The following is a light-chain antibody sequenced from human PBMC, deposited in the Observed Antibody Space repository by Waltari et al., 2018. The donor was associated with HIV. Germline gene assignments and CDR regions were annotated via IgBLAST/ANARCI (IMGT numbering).Light chain of an antibody. CDR3: SSYARDISII. CDR2: AVR. CDR1: SDDVGGYDH. Sequence: QSALTQPASVSGSPGQSITITCAGTSDDVGGYDHVAWYQQIMGGPPKLIIFAVRHRPSGVSARFSGSKSGNTASLTITGLRPDDEAVYFCSSYARDISIIFGGGTRLTV. V-gene: IGLV2-14*01. J-gene: IGLJ2*01.